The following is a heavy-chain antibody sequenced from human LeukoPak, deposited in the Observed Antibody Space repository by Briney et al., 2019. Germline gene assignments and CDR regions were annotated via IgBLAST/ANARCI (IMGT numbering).Heavy chain of an antibody. CDR1: GYTLTELS. CDR2: FDPEDGET. V-gene: IGHV1-24*01. D-gene: IGHD5-12*01. CDR3: ATPFHSITPVFQH. J-gene: IGHJ1*01. Sequence: ATVKVSCKVSGYTLTELSMHWVRQAPGKGLEWMGGFDPEDGETIYARKFQGRVTMTEDTSTDTAYMELSSLRSEDTAVYYCATPFHSITPVFQHWGQGTLVTVSS.